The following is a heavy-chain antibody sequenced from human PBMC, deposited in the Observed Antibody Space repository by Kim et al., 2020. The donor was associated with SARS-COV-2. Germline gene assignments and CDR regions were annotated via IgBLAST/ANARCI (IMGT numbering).Heavy chain of an antibody. CDR2: IYYSGST. CDR1: GGSISSGGYY. J-gene: IGHJ4*02. Sequence: SETLSLTCTVSGGSISSGGYYWSWIRQHPGKGLEWIGYIYYSGSTYYNPSLKSRVTISVDTSKNQFSLKLSSVTAADTAVYYCARVPRVSKCFDYWGQGTLVTVSS. CDR3: ARVPRVSKCFDY. V-gene: IGHV4-31*03.